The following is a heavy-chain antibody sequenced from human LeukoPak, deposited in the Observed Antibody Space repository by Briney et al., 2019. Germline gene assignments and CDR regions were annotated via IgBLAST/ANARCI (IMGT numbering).Heavy chain of an antibody. CDR2: ISWNSDSI. CDR1: GFIFYDYA. Sequence: PGGSLRLSCAASGFIFYDYAMHWVRQAPGKGLEWVSGISWNSDSIDYANSVKGRFTISRDNAKNSLYLQMNSLRTEDMALYYCAKGGGGRLIYYYYMDVWGKGTTVTVSS. CDR3: AKGGGGRLIYYYYMDV. J-gene: IGHJ6*03. D-gene: IGHD3-16*01. V-gene: IGHV3-9*03.